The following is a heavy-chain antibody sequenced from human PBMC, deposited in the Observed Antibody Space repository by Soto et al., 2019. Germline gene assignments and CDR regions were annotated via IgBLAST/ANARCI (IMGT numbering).Heavy chain of an antibody. D-gene: IGHD6-6*01. V-gene: IGHV3-48*02. J-gene: IGHJ3*02. Sequence: PGGSLRLSCAASGFTFSSYSMNWFRQAPGKGLEWVSYISSSSSTIYYADSVKGRFTISRDNAKNSLYLQMNSLRDEDTAVYYCARAIAARPGVYAFDIWGQGTMVTVSS. CDR1: GFTFSSYS. CDR2: ISSSSSTI. CDR3: ARAIAARPGVYAFDI.